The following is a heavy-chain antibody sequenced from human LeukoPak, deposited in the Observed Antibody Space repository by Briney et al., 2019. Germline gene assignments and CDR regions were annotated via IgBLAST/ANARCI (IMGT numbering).Heavy chain of an antibody. D-gene: IGHD6-19*01. CDR2: ISGSGGST. V-gene: IGHV3-23*01. CDR3: ARDSYAVAGLSFDY. Sequence: QSGGSLRLSCAASGFTFSSYAMSWVRQAPGKGLEWVSAISGSGGSTYYADSVKGRFTISRDNAKNSLYLQMNSLRAKDTAVYYCARDSYAVAGLSFDYWGQGTLVTVSS. J-gene: IGHJ4*02. CDR1: GFTFSSYA.